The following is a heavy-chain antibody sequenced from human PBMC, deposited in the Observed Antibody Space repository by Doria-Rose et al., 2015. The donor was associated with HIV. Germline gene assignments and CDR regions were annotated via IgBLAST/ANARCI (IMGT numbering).Heavy chain of an antibody. CDR2: IIPILDIV. CDR1: GGTFSSYT. CDR3: ASQWERSSFDY. J-gene: IGHJ4*02. V-gene: IGHV1-69*02. D-gene: IGHD1-26*01. Sequence: QVQLVQSGSEVKKPGSSVKVSCKASGGTFSSYTISWVRQAPGQGPEWMGRIIPILDIVNYALRFQGRVAITADESTSTAYMELSSLRSEDTAIYYCASQWERSSFDYWGQGTLVTVSS.